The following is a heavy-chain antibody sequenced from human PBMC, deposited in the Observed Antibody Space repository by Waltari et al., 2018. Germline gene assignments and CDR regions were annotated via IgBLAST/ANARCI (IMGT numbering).Heavy chain of an antibody. D-gene: IGHD1-1*01. CDR1: GGSISSGDYY. J-gene: IGHJ4*02. Sequence: QVQLQESGPGLVKPSQTLSLTCTVSGGSISSGDYYWSWIRQPPGKGLEWIGYIYYSGSAYYDPSLKSRVTISVDTSKNQFSLKLSSVTAADTAVYYCARVLTLGRRPGFDYWGQGTLVTVSS. V-gene: IGHV4-30-4*08. CDR3: ARVLTLGRRPGFDY. CDR2: IYYSGSA.